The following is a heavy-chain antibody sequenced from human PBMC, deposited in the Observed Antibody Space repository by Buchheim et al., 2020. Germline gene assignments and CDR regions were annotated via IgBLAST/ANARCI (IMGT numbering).Heavy chain of an antibody. Sequence: QVQLQQWGAGLLKPSETLSLTCAVYGGSFSGYYWSWIRQPPGKGLEWIGEINHSGSTNYNPSLKSRVTISVDTSKNQFPLKLSSVTAADTAVYYCARGVLRYFDRMGWFDPWGQGTL. D-gene: IGHD3-9*01. CDR2: INHSGST. V-gene: IGHV4-34*01. CDR3: ARGVLRYFDRMGWFDP. CDR1: GGSFSGYY. J-gene: IGHJ5*02.